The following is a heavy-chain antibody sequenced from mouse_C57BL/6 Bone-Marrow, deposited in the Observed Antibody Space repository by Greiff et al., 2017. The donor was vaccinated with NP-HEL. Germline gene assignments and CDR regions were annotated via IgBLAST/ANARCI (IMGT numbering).Heavy chain of an antibody. CDR2: IYPRAGST. Sequence: VQLQQSDAELVKPGASVKISCKVSGYTFTDHTIHWMKQRPEQGLEWIGSIYPRAGSTKYNEKFKGKATLTADKSSSTAYMQLNSLTSEDSAVYFCARWRGGTGAWFAYWGQGTLVTVSA. CDR1: GYTFTDHT. CDR3: ARWRGGTGAWFAY. J-gene: IGHJ3*01. V-gene: IGHV1-78*01. D-gene: IGHD3-3*01.